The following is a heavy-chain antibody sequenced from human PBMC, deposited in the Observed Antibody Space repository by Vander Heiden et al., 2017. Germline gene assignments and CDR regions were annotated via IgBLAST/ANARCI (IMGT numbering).Heavy chain of an antibody. CDR2: ISYDGSNK. J-gene: IGHJ4*02. D-gene: IGHD3-22*01. CDR1: SYA. CDR3: ARDVNSSGYLLDY. V-gene: IGHV3-30-3*01. Sequence: SYAMHWVRQAPGKGLEWVAVISYDGSNKYYADSVKGRFTISRVNSKNTLYLQMNSLRAEDTAVYYCARDVNSSGYLLDYWGQGTLVTVSS.